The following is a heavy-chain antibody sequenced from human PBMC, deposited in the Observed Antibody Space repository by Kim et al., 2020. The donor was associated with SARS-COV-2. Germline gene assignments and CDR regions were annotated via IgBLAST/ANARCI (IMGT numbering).Heavy chain of an antibody. CDR1: DASFSAYY. D-gene: IGHD3-10*01. V-gene: IGHV4-34*01. Sequence: SETLSLTCAVYDASFSAYYWSWIRQPPGKGLEWIDEVNHSGSTNYNPSLRSRVTISVDTSNNHLSLNLNSVTAADTAVYYCARGGITMVRGVIYFDYWGQGALVTVSS. J-gene: IGHJ4*02. CDR3: ARGGITMVRGVIYFDY. CDR2: VNHSGST.